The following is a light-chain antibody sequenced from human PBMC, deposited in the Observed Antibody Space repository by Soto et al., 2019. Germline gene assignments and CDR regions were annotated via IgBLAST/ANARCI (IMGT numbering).Light chain of an antibody. Sequence: EIVMTQSPATLSVSPWERATLSCRASQSVSSNLAWSQQKPGQAPRLLIYGASTRATGSPARVSGTGSETDVTLTSSSLQPEDFANYACQQSYSTTWTFGQGTKVDIK. CDR2: GAS. J-gene: IGKJ1*01. V-gene: IGKV3-15*01. CDR3: QQSYSTTWT. CDR1: QSVSSN.